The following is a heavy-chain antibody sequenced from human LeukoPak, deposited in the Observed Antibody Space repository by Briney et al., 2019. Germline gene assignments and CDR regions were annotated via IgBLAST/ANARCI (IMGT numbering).Heavy chain of an antibody. CDR2: VNHSGST. CDR3: ARDGVYYGSGANWFDP. D-gene: IGHD3-10*01. Sequence: PSETLSLTCAVYGGSFSGYYWSWIRQPPGKGLEWIGEVNHSGSTNYNPSLKSRVTISVDTSKNQFSLKLSSVTAADTAVYYCARDGVYYGSGANWFDPWGQGTLVTVSS. CDR1: GGSFSGYY. V-gene: IGHV4-34*01. J-gene: IGHJ5*02.